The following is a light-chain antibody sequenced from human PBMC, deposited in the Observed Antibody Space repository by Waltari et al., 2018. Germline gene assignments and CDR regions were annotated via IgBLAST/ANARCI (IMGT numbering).Light chain of an antibody. CDR2: VNSDGSH. V-gene: IGLV4-69*01. J-gene: IGLJ3*02. CDR1: RGHSTNV. CDR3: QTGGHGTWV. Sequence: QLVLTQSPSASASPGASVKLTCTLSRGHSTNVIAWLQKRPEKGPRYLMKVNSDGSHNKGDEIPDRFSGSSSGAERYLTISSLQSEDEADYYCQTGGHGTWVFGGGTKLTVL.